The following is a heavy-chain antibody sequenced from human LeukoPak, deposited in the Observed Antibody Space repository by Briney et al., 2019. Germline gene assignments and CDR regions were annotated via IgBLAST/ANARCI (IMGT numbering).Heavy chain of an antibody. CDR3: ARGRTYYDSTSVGY. CDR1: GGSISSYY. J-gene: IGHJ4*02. Sequence: SETLSLTCTVSGGSISSYYWSWIRQPPGKGLEWIGYIYYSGSTNYNPSFKSRVTISVDTSKNQFSLKLSSVTAADTAVYYCARGRTYYDSTSVGYWGQGTLVTVSS. V-gene: IGHV4-59*01. D-gene: IGHD3-22*01. CDR2: IYYSGST.